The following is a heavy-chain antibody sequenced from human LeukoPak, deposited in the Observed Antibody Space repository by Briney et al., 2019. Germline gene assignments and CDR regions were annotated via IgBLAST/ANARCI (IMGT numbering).Heavy chain of an antibody. CDR3: ARALNYYGSGSYLY. CDR1: GFTFSSYS. V-gene: IGHV3-48*04. J-gene: IGHJ4*02. D-gene: IGHD3-10*01. CDR2: ISSSSSTI. Sequence: GGSLRLSCAASGFTFSSYSMNWVRQAPGKGLEWVSYISSSSSTIYYADSVKGRFTISRDNAKNSLYLQRNSLRAEDTAVYYCARALNYYGSGSYLYWGQGTLDTVSS.